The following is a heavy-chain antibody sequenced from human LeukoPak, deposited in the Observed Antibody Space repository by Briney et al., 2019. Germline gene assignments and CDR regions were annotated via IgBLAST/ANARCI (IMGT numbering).Heavy chain of an antibody. CDR2: IYYSGST. Sequence: SETLSLTCTVSGGSISSSSYYWGWIRQPPGKGLEWIGSIYYSGSTYYNPSLKSRVTISVDTSKNQFSLKLSSVTAADTAVYYCARLGPGTVTTRVPRGYFDYWGQGTLVTVSS. CDR3: ARLGPGTVTTRVPRGYFDY. D-gene: IGHD4-17*01. CDR1: GGSISSSSYY. V-gene: IGHV4-39*01. J-gene: IGHJ4*02.